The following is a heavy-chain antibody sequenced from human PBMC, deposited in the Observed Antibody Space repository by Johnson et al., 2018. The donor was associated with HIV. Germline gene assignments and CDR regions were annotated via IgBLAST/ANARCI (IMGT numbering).Heavy chain of an antibody. Sequence: VQLVESGGGVVQPGRSLRLSCAASGFTVSSNYMRWLRQAPGKGLEWVSVIYSGGSTYYADSVKGRFTISRDNSKNTLYLQMNSLRAEDTAVYYCAREDEGSTGYDSSGYYPFDIWGQGTMVTVSS. CDR2: IYSGGST. D-gene: IGHD3-22*01. V-gene: IGHV3-66*01. CDR1: GFTVSSNY. J-gene: IGHJ3*02. CDR3: AREDEGSTGYDSSGYYPFDI.